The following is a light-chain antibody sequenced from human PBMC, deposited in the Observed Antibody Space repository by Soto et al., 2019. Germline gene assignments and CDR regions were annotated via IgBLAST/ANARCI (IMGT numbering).Light chain of an antibody. Sequence: DIQMTQSPSTLSASVGDRVTITCRASQGISNWLAWYQQKPGTAPKLLIYDASSLESGVPSRFSGSGSGTEFPLTISSLQPDDDATYYCQKYSSYSRTFGQGTKVEIK. V-gene: IGKV1-5*01. CDR1: QGISNW. CDR2: DAS. CDR3: QKYSSYSRT. J-gene: IGKJ1*01.